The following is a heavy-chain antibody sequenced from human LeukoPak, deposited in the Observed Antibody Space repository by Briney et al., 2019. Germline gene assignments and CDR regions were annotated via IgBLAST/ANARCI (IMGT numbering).Heavy chain of an antibody. CDR1: GGSISSGGYY. V-gene: IGHV4-30-2*01. J-gene: IGHJ4*02. CDR2: IYHSGST. Sequence: PSQTLSLTCIVSGGSISSGGYYWSWIRQPPGKGLEWIGYIYHSGSTYYNPSLKSRVTISVDRSKNQFSLKLSSVTAADTAVYYCARDRGTASNPSGYFDYWGQGTLVTVSS. D-gene: IGHD1-1*01. CDR3: ARDRGTASNPSGYFDY.